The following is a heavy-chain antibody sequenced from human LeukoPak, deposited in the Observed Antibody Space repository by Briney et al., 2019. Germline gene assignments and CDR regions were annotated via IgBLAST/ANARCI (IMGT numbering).Heavy chain of an antibody. CDR2: ISAYNGDT. Sequence: ASVKVSCKASGYTFTSYGISWVRQAPGQGLEWMGWISAYNGDTNYAQKLQGRVTMTTDTSTSTAYMELRSLRSDDTAVYYRARDLIGPRWELLADYWGQGTLVTVSS. CDR1: GYTFTSYG. V-gene: IGHV1-18*01. D-gene: IGHD1-26*01. J-gene: IGHJ4*02. CDR3: ARDLIGPRWELLADY.